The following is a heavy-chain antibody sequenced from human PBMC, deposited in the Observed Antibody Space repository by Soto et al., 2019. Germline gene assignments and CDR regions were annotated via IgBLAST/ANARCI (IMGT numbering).Heavy chain of an antibody. CDR2: ITTSGDTT. V-gene: IGHV3-11*01. Sequence: PGGSLRLSCAASGFIFSDYYMSWIRQAPGKGLEWVSYITTSGDTTYYADSVKGRFTISRDKAKSSLYLQMNSLRAEDTAIYYCASRIAGPTWGQGTMVTVSS. J-gene: IGHJ5*02. CDR1: GFIFSDYY. D-gene: IGHD6-13*01. CDR3: ASRIAGPT.